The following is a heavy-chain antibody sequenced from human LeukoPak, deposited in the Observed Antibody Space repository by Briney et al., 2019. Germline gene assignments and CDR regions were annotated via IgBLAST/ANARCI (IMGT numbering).Heavy chain of an antibody. J-gene: IGHJ4*02. V-gene: IGHV3-53*01. CDR3: ARGITNWNDVYYFDY. D-gene: IGHD1-1*01. Sequence: GGSLRLSCAASGFTVSSNYMSWVRQAPGKGLGWVSVIYSGGSTYYADSVKGRFTISRDNSKNTLYLQMNSLRAEDTAVYYCARGITNWNDVYYFDYWGQGTLVTVSS. CDR2: IYSGGST. CDR1: GFTVSSNY.